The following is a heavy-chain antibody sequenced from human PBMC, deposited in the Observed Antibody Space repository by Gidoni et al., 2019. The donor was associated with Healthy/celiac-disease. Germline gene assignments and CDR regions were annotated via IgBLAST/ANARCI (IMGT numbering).Heavy chain of an antibody. V-gene: IGHV3-30-3*01. CDR2: ISYDGSNK. D-gene: IGHD3-3*01. CDR1: GFTFSRYA. Sequence: QVQLVESGRGVVQPGRSLRLSCAASGFTFSRYAMHWVRQAPGKGLEWVAVISYDGSNKYYADSVKGRFTISRDNSKNTLYLQMNSLRAEDTAVYYCARLTGDGIFGVVIVGPFDYWGQGTLVTVSS. J-gene: IGHJ4*02. CDR3: ARLTGDGIFGVVIVGPFDY.